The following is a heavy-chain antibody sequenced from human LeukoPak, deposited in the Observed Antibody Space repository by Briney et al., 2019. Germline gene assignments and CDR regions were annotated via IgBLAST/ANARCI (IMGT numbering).Heavy chain of an antibody. D-gene: IGHD5-24*01. V-gene: IGHV3-30*02. CDR1: GFTFSSYG. J-gene: IGHJ4*02. CDR2: IRYDGSNK. Sequence: GGSLRLSCAASGFTFSSYGMHWVRQAPGKGLEWVAFIRYDGSNKYYADSVKGRFTISRDNSKNTLYLQMNSLRAEDTAVYYCANPFPGMALEVATLKFDYWGQGTLVTVSS. CDR3: ANPFPGMALEVATLKFDY.